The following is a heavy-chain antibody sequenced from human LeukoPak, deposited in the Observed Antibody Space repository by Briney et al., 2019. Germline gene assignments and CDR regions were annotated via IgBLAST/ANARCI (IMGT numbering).Heavy chain of an antibody. Sequence: PSETLSLTCTVSGGSISSSDYYWGWVRQPPGKGGEWIGSIYYSGNTYYNPSLKSRVTISVDTSENQFSLKLSSVTAADTAVYYCARPHRGYSYGFDYWGQGTLVTVSS. V-gene: IGHV4-39*01. CDR2: IYYSGNT. CDR3: ARPHRGYSYGFDY. CDR1: GGSISSSDYY. J-gene: IGHJ4*02. D-gene: IGHD5-18*01.